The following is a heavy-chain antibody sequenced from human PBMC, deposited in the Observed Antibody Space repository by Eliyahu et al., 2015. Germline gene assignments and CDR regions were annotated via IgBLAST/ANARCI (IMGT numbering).Heavy chain of an antibody. J-gene: IGHJ4*02. D-gene: IGHD4-17*01. CDR1: GGSFNNYV. Sequence: ELKKPGSSVKVSCRASGGSFNNYVVSWVRQAPGQGLEWMGRIIPIFDKTNYGQNFQGRVTISADKSTSTVYMELSNLTSDDTAVYFCARAHYGDYDYWGQGTLVTVSS. CDR2: IIPIFDKT. V-gene: IGHV1-69*04. CDR3: ARAHYGDYDY.